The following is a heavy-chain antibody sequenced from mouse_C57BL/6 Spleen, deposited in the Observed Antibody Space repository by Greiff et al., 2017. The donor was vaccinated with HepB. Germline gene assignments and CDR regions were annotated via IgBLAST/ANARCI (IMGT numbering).Heavy chain of an antibody. CDR3: ARSRITTVVARYYFDY. D-gene: IGHD1-1*01. J-gene: IGHJ2*01. CDR1: GYTFTDYY. Sequence: VKLMESGPELVKPGASVKISCKASGYTFTDYYINWVKQRPGQGLEWIGWIFPGSGSTYYNEKFKGKATLTVDKSSSTAYMLLSSLTSEDSAVYFCARSRITTVVARYYFDYWGQGTTLTVSS. CDR2: IFPGSGST. V-gene: IGHV1-75*01.